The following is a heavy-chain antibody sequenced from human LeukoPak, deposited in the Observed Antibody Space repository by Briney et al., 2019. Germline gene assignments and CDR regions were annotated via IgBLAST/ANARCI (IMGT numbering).Heavy chain of an antibody. CDR2: IYTSGST. J-gene: IGHJ6*03. CDR3: ARGANYYGSGSYSLYYYYMDV. V-gene: IGHV4-4*08. Sequence: PSETLSLTCTVSGGSISSYYWSWIRQPPGKGLEWIGYIYTSGSTNYNPSLKSRVTISVDTSKNQFSLKLSSVTAADTAVYYCARGANYYGSGSYSLYYYYMDVWGKGTTVTVSS. CDR1: GGSISSYY. D-gene: IGHD3-10*01.